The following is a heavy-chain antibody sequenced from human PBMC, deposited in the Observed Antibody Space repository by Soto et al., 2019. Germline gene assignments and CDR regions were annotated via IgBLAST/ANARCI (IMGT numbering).Heavy chain of an antibody. V-gene: IGHV4-59*01. J-gene: IGHJ4*02. D-gene: IGHD3-22*01. CDR1: GASISSYY. CDR3: AREANGYYYF. Sequence: SETLSLTCTVSGASISSYYWGWIRQPPGKGLEWIGYISYSGSTIYNPSLKSRVTISVDTSKKEFSLTMSSMTAADTAVYYCAREANGYYYFWGQGTLVTVSS. CDR2: ISYSGST.